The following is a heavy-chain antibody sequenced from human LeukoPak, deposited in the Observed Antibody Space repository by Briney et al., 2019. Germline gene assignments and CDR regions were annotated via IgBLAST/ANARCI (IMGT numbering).Heavy chain of an antibody. CDR2: IYTSGST. J-gene: IGHJ2*01. CDR1: GGSISSYY. V-gene: IGHV4-4*07. CDR3: ARRILTGYPKYDWYFDL. D-gene: IGHD3-9*01. Sequence: SETLSLTCTVSGGSISSYYWSWIRQPAGKGLEWIGRIYTSGSTNYNPSLKSRVTMSVDTSKNQFSLKLSSVTAADTAVYYCARRILTGYPKYDWYFDLWGRGTLVTVSS.